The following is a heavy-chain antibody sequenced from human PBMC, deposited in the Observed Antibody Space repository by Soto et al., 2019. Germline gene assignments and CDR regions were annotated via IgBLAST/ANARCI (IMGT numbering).Heavy chain of an antibody. Sequence: GGSLRLSCAASGFTFSDYYMSWIRQAPGKGLEWVSYISSSGSTIYYADSVKGRFTISRDNAKNSLYLQMNSLRAEDTAVYYCASSLYSGYDYNYFDYWGQGTLVTVSS. V-gene: IGHV3-11*01. D-gene: IGHD5-12*01. J-gene: IGHJ4*02. CDR3: ASSLYSGYDYNYFDY. CDR2: ISSSGSTI. CDR1: GFTFSDYY.